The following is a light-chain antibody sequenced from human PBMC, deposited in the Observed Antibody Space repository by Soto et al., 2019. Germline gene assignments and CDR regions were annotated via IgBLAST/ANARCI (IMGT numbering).Light chain of an antibody. CDR2: EVS. J-gene: IGLJ2*01. CDR3: SSYTRNSPVV. Sequence: QSVLTQPASVSGSPGQSITISCTGTSSDIGVYNFVSWYQQHPGKAPKLMIFEVSNRPSGVSTRFSGSKSGNTASLTISGLQPEDEADYYCSSYTRNSPVVFGGGTKVTVL. CDR1: SSDIGVYNF. V-gene: IGLV2-14*01.